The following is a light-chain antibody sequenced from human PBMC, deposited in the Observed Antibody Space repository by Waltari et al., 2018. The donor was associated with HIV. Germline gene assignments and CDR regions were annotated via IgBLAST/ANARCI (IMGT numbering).Light chain of an antibody. Sequence: QSVLTQPPSASGTRGQRVTISCSGSNSNIGSNSVYWYQQLPGTAPKVIIYRTNQRSSGVPDRFSGSKSGTSASLAISGLRSEDEADYYCAAWDDSLSGPVFGGGTKLTVL. V-gene: IGLV1-47*01. J-gene: IGLJ3*02. CDR1: NSNIGSNS. CDR2: RTN. CDR3: AAWDDSLSGPV.